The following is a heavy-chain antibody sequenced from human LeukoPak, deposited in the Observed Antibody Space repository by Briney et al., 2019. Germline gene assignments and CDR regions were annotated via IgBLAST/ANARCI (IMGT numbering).Heavy chain of an antibody. CDR1: GFTFSSYS. CDR3: ARGYTSPWDRAFDI. J-gene: IGHJ3*02. Sequence: VGSLRLSCAASGFTFSSYSMNWVRQAPGKGLEWVSYISGSRSTIYYADSVKGRFTISRDNAKNSLYLQMNSLRAEDTAVYYCARGYTSPWDRAFDIWGQGTMVTVSS. D-gene: IGHD6-19*01. CDR2: ISGSRSTI. V-gene: IGHV3-48*04.